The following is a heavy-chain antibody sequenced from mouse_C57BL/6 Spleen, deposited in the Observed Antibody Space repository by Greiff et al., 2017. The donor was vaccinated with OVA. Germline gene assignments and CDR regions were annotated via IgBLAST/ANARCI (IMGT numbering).Heavy chain of an antibody. Sequence: VQLQQSGAELVMPGASVKLSCKASGFTFTSYWMHWVKQRPEQGLEWIGEIDPADSYTNYNQKFKGKFTLSVDKSSNTAYLQLSSLTSEDSGVYYCARWALYCFDYWGKGTTLTVSS. CDR3: ARWALYCFDY. V-gene: IGHV1-69*01. J-gene: IGHJ2*01. CDR1: GFTFTSYW. CDR2: IDPADSYT.